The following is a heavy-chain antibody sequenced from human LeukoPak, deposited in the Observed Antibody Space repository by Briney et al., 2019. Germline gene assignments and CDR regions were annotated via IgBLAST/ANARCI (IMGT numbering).Heavy chain of an antibody. CDR1: GGTFISYV. CDR3: ARKYYYDSSGYYPRRYYYGMDV. J-gene: IGHJ6*02. V-gene: IGHV1-69*13. Sequence: SVKVSCKSSGGTFISYVISWVRPAPAQGLEWMGGIIPIFGTANYPQKFQGRVTITADEYTSTAYMELSSLRSEDTGVYYCARKYYYDSSGYYPRRYYYGMDVWGQGTTVTVSS. CDR2: IIPIFGTA. D-gene: IGHD3-22*01.